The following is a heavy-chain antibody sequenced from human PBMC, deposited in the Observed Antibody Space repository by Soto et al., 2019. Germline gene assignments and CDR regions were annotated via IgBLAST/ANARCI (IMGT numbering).Heavy chain of an antibody. J-gene: IGHJ4*02. CDR2: LSGSGTST. D-gene: IGHD6-19*01. CDR3: AKATTNGGWFNPFDS. CDR1: GFNFVNYA. Sequence: GGSLRLSCAASGFNFVNYAMNWVRQAPGKGLEWVSGLSGSGTSTYYADSVKGRFTISRDNSRDTLFLQMNSLTADDTAVYYCAKATTNGGWFNPFDSWGQGALVTVSS. V-gene: IGHV3-23*01.